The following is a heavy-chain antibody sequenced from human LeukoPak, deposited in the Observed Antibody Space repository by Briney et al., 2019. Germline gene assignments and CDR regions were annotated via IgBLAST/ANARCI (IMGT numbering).Heavy chain of an antibody. J-gene: IGHJ2*01. CDR3: ARDMADYDILTGFGYFDL. D-gene: IGHD3-9*01. V-gene: IGHV4-59*11. Sequence: SETLSLTCTVSGGSISSHFWSWIRQPPGKGLEWIGYMYYSGSTNYNPSLKSRVTISVDTSKNQFSLKLTSVTAADTAVYYCARDMADYDILTGFGYFDLGGRGTLLTVSS. CDR2: MYYSGST. CDR1: GGSISSHF.